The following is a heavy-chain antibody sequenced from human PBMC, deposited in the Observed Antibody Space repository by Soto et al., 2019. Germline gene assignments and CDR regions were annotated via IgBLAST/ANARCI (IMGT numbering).Heavy chain of an antibody. CDR2: IYYSGST. J-gene: IGHJ4*02. CDR1: VGSVSSGSYY. D-gene: IGHD5-12*01. Sequence: KPSETLSLTCTVSVGSVSSGSYYWSWIRQPPGKGLEWIGYIYYSGSTNYNPSLKSRVTISVDTSKNQFSLKLSSVTAADTAVYYCARSDGYNFFQSWGIDYWGQGTLVTVSS. CDR3: ARSDGYNFFQSWGIDY. V-gene: IGHV4-61*01.